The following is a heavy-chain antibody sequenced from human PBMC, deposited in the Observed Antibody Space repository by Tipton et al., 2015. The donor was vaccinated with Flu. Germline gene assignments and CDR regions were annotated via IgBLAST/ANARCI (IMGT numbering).Heavy chain of an antibody. CDR3: ARDTDYKARFDP. J-gene: IGHJ5*02. Sequence: TLSLTCTVSGGSISSGSYYWSWIRQPAGKGLEWIGRIYTSGSTNYNPSLKSRVTISVDTSKNQFSLKLSSVTAADTAVYYCARDTDYKARFDPWGQGTLVTVSS. D-gene: IGHD4-11*01. CDR1: GGSISSGSYY. CDR2: IYTSGST. V-gene: IGHV4-61*02.